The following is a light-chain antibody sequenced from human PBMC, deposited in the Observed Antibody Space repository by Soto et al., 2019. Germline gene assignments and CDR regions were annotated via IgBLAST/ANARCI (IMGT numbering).Light chain of an antibody. CDR1: KSVSIN. V-gene: IGKV3-15*01. CDR2: GAS. Sequence: ETVMTQSPGTLSVSPGERATLSCRASKSVSINLAWYQQKPGQAPRLLIYGASTRATGIPARFSGSGSGTELTLTISSLQSEDFAVYYCQQYSNWPPYSFGQGTKVEIK. J-gene: IGKJ2*01. CDR3: QQYSNWPPYS.